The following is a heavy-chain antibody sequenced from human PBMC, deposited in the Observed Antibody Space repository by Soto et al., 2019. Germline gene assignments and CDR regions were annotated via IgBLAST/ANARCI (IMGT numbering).Heavy chain of an antibody. V-gene: IGHV1-69*01. CDR1: GGTFRSYA. J-gene: IGHJ4*02. D-gene: IGHD1-26*01. CDR2: VIPVFGTT. CDR3: ATDRPRGETYSVTYFFDF. Sequence: QVQLVQSGAEVKKPGSSVKVSCKASGGTFRSYAISWVRQAPGQGLEWMGGVIPVFGTTNYAQKFQGRVTITADEFTGTAYMELSSLRSEDTAVYYCATDRPRGETYSVTYFFDFWGKGTLVTVSS.